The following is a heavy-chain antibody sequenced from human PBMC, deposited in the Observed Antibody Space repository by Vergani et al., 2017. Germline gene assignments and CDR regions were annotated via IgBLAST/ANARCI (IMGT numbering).Heavy chain of an antibody. Sequence: QVQLVQSGAEVKKPGASVKVSCKASGYTFTSYGISWVRQAPGQGLEWMGWISAYNGNTNYAQKLQGRVTMTTDTSTSTAYMELRSLRSDDTAVYYCARVCSGGSCYPTTNAFDIWGQGTMVTVSS. V-gene: IGHV1-18*01. CDR2: ISAYNGNT. CDR1: GYTFTSYG. CDR3: ARVCSGGSCYPTTNAFDI. D-gene: IGHD2-15*01. J-gene: IGHJ3*02.